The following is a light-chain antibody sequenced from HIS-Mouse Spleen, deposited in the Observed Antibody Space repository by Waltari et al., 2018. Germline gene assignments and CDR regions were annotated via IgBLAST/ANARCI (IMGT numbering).Light chain of an antibody. CDR1: ALPKKY. J-gene: IGLJ2*01. CDR2: EDS. Sequence: SYELTQPPSVSVSPGQTARITCSGDALPKKYAHWYQQKSGQAPVLVIYEDSKRPSGIPERFSGSSSGTMATLTISGAQVEDEADYYCYSTDSSGNHRVFGGRTKLTVL. CDR3: YSTDSSGNHRV. V-gene: IGLV3-10*01.